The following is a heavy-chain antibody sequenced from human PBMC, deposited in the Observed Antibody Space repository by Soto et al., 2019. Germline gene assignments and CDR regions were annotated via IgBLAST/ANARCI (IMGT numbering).Heavy chain of an antibody. CDR1: GGTFSSYA. Sequence: ASVKVSCKASGGTFSSYAISWVRQAPGQGLEWMGGIIPIFGTANYAQKFQGRVTITADESTSTAYMELSSLRSEDTAVYYCARVPVVVAATQTNPGDYWGRGTLVTVSS. V-gene: IGHV1-69*13. J-gene: IGHJ4*02. D-gene: IGHD2-15*01. CDR2: IIPIFGTA. CDR3: ARVPVVVAATQTNPGDY.